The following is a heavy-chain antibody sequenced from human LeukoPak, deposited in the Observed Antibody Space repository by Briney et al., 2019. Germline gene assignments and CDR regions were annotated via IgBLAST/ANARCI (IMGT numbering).Heavy chain of an antibody. CDR3: AAGRDSRWFTD. CDR2: IRRDGGEK. Sequence: GGSLRLSCTASTSYWIHWVRQVPGKGLEWVANIRRDGGEKFYLDSVKGRFTISRDNAKNSLYLQMDSLRVEDTAVYCCAAGRDSRWFTDWGQGTLVTVSS. CDR1: TSYW. V-gene: IGHV3-7*01. D-gene: IGHD2-15*01. J-gene: IGHJ4*02.